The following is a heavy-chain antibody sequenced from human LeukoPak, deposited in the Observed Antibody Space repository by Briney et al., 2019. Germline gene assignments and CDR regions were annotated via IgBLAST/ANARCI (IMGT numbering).Heavy chain of an antibody. Sequence: GSSVKVSCKASGGTFSSYANSWVRQAPGQGLEWMGGIIPIFGTANYAQKFQGRVTITADESTSTAYMELSSLRSEDTAVYYCARDPGYCSSTSCYDLDYWGQGTLVTVSS. CDR2: IIPIFGTA. V-gene: IGHV1-69*01. D-gene: IGHD2-2*03. CDR3: ARDPGYCSSTSCYDLDY. CDR1: GGTFSSYA. J-gene: IGHJ4*02.